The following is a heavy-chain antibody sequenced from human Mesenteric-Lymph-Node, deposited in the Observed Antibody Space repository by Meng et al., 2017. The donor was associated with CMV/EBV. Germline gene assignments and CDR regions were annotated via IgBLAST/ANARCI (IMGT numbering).Heavy chain of an antibody. J-gene: IGHJ4*02. CDR3: AKGSDVLLWFGELDHFDY. CDR1: GFTFSSYS. CDR2: ISSSSSYI. Sequence: LSLTCAASGFTFSSYSMNWVRQAPGKGLEWVSSISSSSSYIYYADSVKGRFTISRDNAKNSLYLQMNSLRAEDTAVYYCAKGSDVLLWFGELDHFDYWGQGTLVTVSS. D-gene: IGHD3-10*01. V-gene: IGHV3-21*01.